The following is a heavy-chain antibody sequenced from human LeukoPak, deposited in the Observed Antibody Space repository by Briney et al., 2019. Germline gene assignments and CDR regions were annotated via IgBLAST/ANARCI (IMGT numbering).Heavy chain of an antibody. Sequence: GGSLRLSCAASGFTFSSYTMNWVRQAPGKGLEWVSSISGSSRHKYYADSVKGRFTISRDNAKNSLYLQMNSLRAEDTAVYYCARTANFAAGYYIDYWGQRTLVTVSS. CDR2: ISGSSRHK. V-gene: IGHV3-21*01. CDR3: ARTANFAAGYYIDY. D-gene: IGHD6-13*01. CDR1: GFTFSSYT. J-gene: IGHJ4*02.